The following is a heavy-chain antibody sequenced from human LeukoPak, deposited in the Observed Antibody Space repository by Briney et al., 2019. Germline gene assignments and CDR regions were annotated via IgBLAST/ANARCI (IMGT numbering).Heavy chain of an antibody. CDR2: IYPPDSDT. CDR3: ARRNVDLSFDY. Sequence: GESLKISCKGSAYIFSNSWIGWVRQMPGKGLEWMGIIYPPDSDTRYSPSIQGQVTLSADKSISTAYLQWSSLKASDTAIYYCARRNVDLSFDYWGQGTLVTVSS. D-gene: IGHD1-1*01. V-gene: IGHV5-51*01. J-gene: IGHJ4*02. CDR1: AYIFSNSW.